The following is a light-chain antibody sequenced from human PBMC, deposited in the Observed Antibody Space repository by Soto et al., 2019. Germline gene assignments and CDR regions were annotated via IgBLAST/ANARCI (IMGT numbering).Light chain of an antibody. CDR3: QHRNDWPLT. V-gene: IGKV3-11*01. Sequence: EIVLTQSPATLSLSPGDRATLSSRASQSVSSYLAWYQQKPGQAPRLLIYDASNRATGIPARFSGSGSGTDFTLTISSLEPEDSAVYYCQHRNDWPLTFGGGTKVDIK. J-gene: IGKJ4*01. CDR1: QSVSSY. CDR2: DAS.